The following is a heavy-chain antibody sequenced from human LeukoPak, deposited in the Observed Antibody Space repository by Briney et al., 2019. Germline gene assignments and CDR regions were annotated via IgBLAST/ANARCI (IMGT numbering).Heavy chain of an antibody. Sequence: GGSLRLSCAASGFTVSNNYMTWVRQAPGKGLEWVSVMYRVGNTYYADFVKGRFTISRDNFKNTLHPQVNSLRVEDTALYYCARGLTVGATGVWAFDIWGQGTMVTVSS. CDR3: ARGLTVGATGVWAFDI. J-gene: IGHJ3*02. D-gene: IGHD1-26*01. CDR2: MYRVGNT. CDR1: GFTVSNNY. V-gene: IGHV3-66*01.